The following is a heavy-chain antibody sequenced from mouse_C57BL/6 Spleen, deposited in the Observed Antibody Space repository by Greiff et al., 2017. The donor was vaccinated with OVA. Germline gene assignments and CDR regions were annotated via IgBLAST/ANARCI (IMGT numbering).Heavy chain of an antibody. D-gene: IGHD3-2*02. Sequence: VQLQQSGTVLARPGASVKMSCKTSGYTFTSYWMPWVNQRPGQGLEWIGAISPGNSDTSYNQKFKCKAKLTAVTSASPAYMELSSLTNEDSAVYDCTRGGAQATGCAYWGQGTLVTVSA. CDR1: GYTFTSYW. J-gene: IGHJ3*01. CDR2: ISPGNSDT. CDR3: TRGGAQATGCAY. V-gene: IGHV1-5*01.